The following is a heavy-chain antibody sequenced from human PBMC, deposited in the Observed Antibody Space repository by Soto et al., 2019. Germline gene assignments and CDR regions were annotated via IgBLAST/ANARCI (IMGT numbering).Heavy chain of an antibody. J-gene: IGHJ3*01. CDR1: GYRFTGYG. V-gene: IGHV1-18*04. CDR2: ITTYNGDT. CDR3: ARGRGYSLIPVVDDAVDV. Sequence: QVQLVQSGGEVKKPGASVKVSCKASGYRFTGYGINWVRQAPGQGPEWLGRITTYNGDTNYAQNFQGRLTMTTDTSTGTTYMELRSLRSDDTAVYYCARGRGYSLIPVVDDAVDVWGQGTLVTVSS. D-gene: IGHD5-12*01.